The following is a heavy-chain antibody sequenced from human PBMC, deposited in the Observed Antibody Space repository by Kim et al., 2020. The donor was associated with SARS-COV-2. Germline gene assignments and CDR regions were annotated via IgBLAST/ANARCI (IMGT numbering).Heavy chain of an antibody. J-gene: IGHJ6*02. CDR3: ARERMAGTIHYYYGMDV. Sequence: SETLSLTCTVSGYSISSGYYWGWIRQPPGKGLEWIGSIYHSGSTYYNPSLKSRVTISVDTSKNQFSLKLSSVTAADTAVYYCARERMAGTIHYYYGMDVWGQGTTVTVSS. CDR1: GYSISSGYY. V-gene: IGHV4-38-2*02. CDR2: IYHSGST. D-gene: IGHD6-19*01.